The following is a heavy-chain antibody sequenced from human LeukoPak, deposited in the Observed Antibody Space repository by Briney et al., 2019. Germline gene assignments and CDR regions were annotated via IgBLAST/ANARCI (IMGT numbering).Heavy chain of an antibody. CDR2: IYTSGST. V-gene: IGHV4-4*07. J-gene: IGHJ4*02. CDR1: GGPISSYY. Sequence: PSETLSLTXTVSGGPISSYYWSWIRQPAGKGLEGIGRIYTSGSTNYKPSLKSRVTMSVDTSKNQFSLKLSSVTAADTAVYYCARGTPQTFDYWGQGTLVTVSS. CDR3: ARGTPQTFDY.